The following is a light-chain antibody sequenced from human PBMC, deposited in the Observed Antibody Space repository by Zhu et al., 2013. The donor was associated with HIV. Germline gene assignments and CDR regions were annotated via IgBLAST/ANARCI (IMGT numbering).Light chain of an antibody. CDR3: SSYTSSSTYV. CDR1: SSDIGGYDY. CDR2: DVS. J-gene: IGLJ1*01. Sequence: QSALTQPASVSGSPGQSITISCTGTSSDIGGYDYVSWYQHHPGKGPKLIIYDVSDRPSGVSNRFSGSKSANTATLTISGLQSEDEADYYCSSYTSSSTYVFGTGTKVTVL. V-gene: IGLV2-14*03.